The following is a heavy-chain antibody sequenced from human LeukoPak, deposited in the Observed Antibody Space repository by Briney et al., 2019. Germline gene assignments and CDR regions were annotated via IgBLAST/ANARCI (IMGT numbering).Heavy chain of an antibody. CDR2: ISSSSSYI. CDR3: ARDSIAAAHVRYYYYMDV. J-gene: IGHJ6*03. D-gene: IGHD6-13*01. CDR1: GFTFSSYS. V-gene: IGHV3-21*01. Sequence: KPGGSLRLSCAASGFTFSSYSMNWVRQAPGKGLEWVSSISSSSSYIYYADSVKGRFTISRDNAKNSLYLQMNSLRTEDTAVYYCARDSIAAAHVRYYYYMDVWGKGTTVTVSS.